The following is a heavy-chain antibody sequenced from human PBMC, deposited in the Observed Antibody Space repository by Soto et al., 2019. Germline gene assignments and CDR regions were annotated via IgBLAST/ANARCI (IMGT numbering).Heavy chain of an antibody. V-gene: IGHV1-18*01. CDR1: GYTFTSYG. CDR3: ARSRVYYYDSSGYAFDI. CDR2: ISAYNGNT. Sequence: AASVKVSCKASGYTFTSYGISWVRQAPGQGLEWMGWISAYNGNTNYAQKLQGRVTMTTDTSTSTAYMELRSLRSDDTAVYYCARSRVYYYDSSGYAFDIWGQGTMVTVSS. D-gene: IGHD3-22*01. J-gene: IGHJ3*02.